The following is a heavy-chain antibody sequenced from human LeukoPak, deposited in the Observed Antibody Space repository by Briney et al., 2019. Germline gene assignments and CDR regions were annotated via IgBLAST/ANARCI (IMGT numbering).Heavy chain of an antibody. CDR3: ARDSGGSLDY. CDR1: GGTFSSYA. D-gene: IGHD2-15*01. J-gene: IGHJ4*02. CDR2: INPNSGGT. V-gene: IGHV1-2*02. Sequence: ASVKVSCKASGGTFSSYAISWVRQAPGQGLEWMGWINPNSGGTNYAQKFQGRVTMTRDTSISTAYMELSRLRSDDTAVYYCARDSGGSLDYWGQGTLVTVSS.